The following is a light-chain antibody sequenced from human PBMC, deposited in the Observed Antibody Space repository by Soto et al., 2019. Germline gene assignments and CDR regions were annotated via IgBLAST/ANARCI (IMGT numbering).Light chain of an antibody. J-gene: IGLJ2*01. Sequence: QSALTQPPSASGSPGQSVTISCAGTSSDVGGYNFVSWYQQHPGKVPKLMIYEVIKRPSGVPDRFSGSKSGNTASLTVSGLHAEDEAVYYCSSYSGSDNFVVFGGGTKLTVL. CDR2: EVI. CDR3: SSYSGSDNFVV. V-gene: IGLV2-8*01. CDR1: SSDVGGYNF.